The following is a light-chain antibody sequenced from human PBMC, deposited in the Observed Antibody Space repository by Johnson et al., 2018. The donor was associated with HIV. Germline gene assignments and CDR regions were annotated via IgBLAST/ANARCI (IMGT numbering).Light chain of an antibody. Sequence: QSVLTQPPSVSAAPGQKVTISCSGSSSNIGNNYVSWYQQLPGTAPKLLIYENNKRPSGIPDRFSGSKSGTSATLGITGLQTGDEADYYCGTWDSSLRGFVFGLATKVTVL. V-gene: IGLV1-51*02. CDR1: SSNIGNNY. J-gene: IGLJ1*01. CDR2: ENN. CDR3: GTWDSSLRGFV.